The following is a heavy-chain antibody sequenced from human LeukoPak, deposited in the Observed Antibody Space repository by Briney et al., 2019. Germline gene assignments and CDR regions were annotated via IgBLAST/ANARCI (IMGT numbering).Heavy chain of an antibody. CDR3: VGGSGARNWFDP. V-gene: IGHV4-59*01. Sequence: SETLSLTCTVSGGSIGSDYWGWIRQPPGKGMGWIGYIYYSGSTNYNPARKTRVTISADTSKYQFPLKLSSVTAADTAVDDGVGGSGARNWFDPWGQGTLVTVSS. D-gene: IGHD6-19*01. J-gene: IGHJ5*02. CDR1: GGSIGSDY. CDR2: IYYSGST.